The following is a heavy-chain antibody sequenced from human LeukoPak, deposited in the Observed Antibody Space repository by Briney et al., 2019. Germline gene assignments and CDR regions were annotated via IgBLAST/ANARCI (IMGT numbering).Heavy chain of an antibody. CDR1: GFSFSSYW. CDR3: AKSDYGYYFDS. CDR2: LSTEGGST. D-gene: IGHD4-17*01. V-gene: IGHV3-74*01. J-gene: IGHJ4*02. Sequence: GGSLRLSCAASGFSFSSYWMNWVRQVPGKGLVWVSRLSTEGGSTTYADSVKGRFSVSRDNSKNMVYLQMSSLRAEDTALYYCAKSDYGYYFDSWGQGTLVTVSS.